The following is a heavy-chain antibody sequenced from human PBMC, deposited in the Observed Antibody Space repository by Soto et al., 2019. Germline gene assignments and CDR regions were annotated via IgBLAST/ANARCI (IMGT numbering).Heavy chain of an antibody. J-gene: IGHJ4*02. CDR2: INHSGST. CDR3: ARGPSKVPRYYYDSSGYPKSFDY. V-gene: IGHV4-34*01. Sequence: TETLSLTCAVYGGSFSGYYWSWIRQPPGKGLEWIGEINHSGSTNYNPSLKSRVTISVDTSKNQFSLKLSSVTAADTAVYYCARGPSKVPRYYYDSSGYPKSFDYWGQGPLVTVFS. D-gene: IGHD3-22*01. CDR1: GGSFSGYY.